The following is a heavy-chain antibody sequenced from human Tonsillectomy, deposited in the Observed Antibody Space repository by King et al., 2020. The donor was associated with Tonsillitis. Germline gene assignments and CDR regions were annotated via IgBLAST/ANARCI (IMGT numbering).Heavy chain of an antibody. CDR2: INTSGST. D-gene: IGHD4-17*01. CDR3: ARDSSKAGDYYFDY. Sequence: VQLQESGPGLVKPSETLSRTCTVSGGSISSYYLNWIRQPAGKGLEWIGRINTSGSTDYNPSLKSRVTMSVDTSKNQFFLKLSSVTAADTAVYYCARDSSKAGDYYFDYWGQGTLVTVSS. CDR1: GGSISSYY. V-gene: IGHV4-4*07. J-gene: IGHJ4*02.